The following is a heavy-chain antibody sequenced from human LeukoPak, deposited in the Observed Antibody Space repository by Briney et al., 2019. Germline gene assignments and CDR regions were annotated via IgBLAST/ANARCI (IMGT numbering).Heavy chain of an antibody. V-gene: IGHV3-21*01. J-gene: IGHJ4*02. CDR3: ARDGLGSYDY. CDR2: ISDNSRYI. D-gene: IGHD3-10*01. Sequence: GGSLRLSCAATGFTFSIYTINWVRQAPGKGLEWLSSISDNSRYIYYADSVKGRFTISRDNAQNSVFLQLNSLRAEDTAVYYCARDGLGSYDYWGQGTLVTVSS. CDR1: GFTFSIYT.